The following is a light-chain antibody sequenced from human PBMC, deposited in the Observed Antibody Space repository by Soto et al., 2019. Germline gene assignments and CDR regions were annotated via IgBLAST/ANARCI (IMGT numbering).Light chain of an antibody. Sequence: DIQMTQSPSSLSASVGDRVTITCRASHDITNDLGWYQQRPGKGPQRLIYAASRLGSGVPSRFRGSGSGTEFTLTITSLQPEDFATYFCLQHNTYPLTFGGGTKVDI. CDR1: HDITND. J-gene: IGKJ4*01. CDR3: LQHNTYPLT. CDR2: AAS. V-gene: IGKV1-17*01.